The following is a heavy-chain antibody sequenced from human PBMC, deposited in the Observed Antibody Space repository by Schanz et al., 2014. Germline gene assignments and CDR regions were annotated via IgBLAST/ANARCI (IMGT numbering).Heavy chain of an antibody. CDR2: IYSSGST. J-gene: IGHJ4*02. D-gene: IGHD3-22*01. CDR3: ARYYETSYYPLYYCDY. CDR1: GFTVSNSY. Sequence: DVQLVDSGGGLVQPGGSLRLSCAASGFTVSNSYIHWVRQAPGKGLEWVSTIYSSGSTYYADSVRGRFTISRDNSMNTVYLQMNSLRAEDTAVYYCARYYETSYYPLYYCDYWGQGTLVTVSS. V-gene: IGHV3-53*01.